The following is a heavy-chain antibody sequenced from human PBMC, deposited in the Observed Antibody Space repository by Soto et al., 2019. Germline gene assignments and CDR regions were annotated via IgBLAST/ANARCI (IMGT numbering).Heavy chain of an antibody. V-gene: IGHV3-30*18. CDR3: AKDFTHPFDY. Sequence: PGGSLRLSCAASGFTFSTYGMHWVRQAPGKGLEWVAVISYGGVNKYYADSVKGRFTISRDNSKNTLYLQMNSLRAEDTAVYYCAKDFTHPFDYWGQGTVVTVSS. J-gene: IGHJ4*02. CDR1: GFTFSTYG. CDR2: ISYGGVNK.